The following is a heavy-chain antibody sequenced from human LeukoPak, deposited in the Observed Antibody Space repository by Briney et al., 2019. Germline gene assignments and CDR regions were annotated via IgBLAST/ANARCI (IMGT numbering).Heavy chain of an antibody. CDR3: AKDRYGSGSSDACFDY. Sequence: GGSLRLSCAASGFTFDDYTMHWVRQAPGKGLEWVSLISWDGGSTYYADSVKGRFTISRDNSKNSLYLQMNSLGTEDTALYYCAKDRYGSGSSDACFDYWGQGTLVTVSS. J-gene: IGHJ4*02. CDR2: ISWDGGST. V-gene: IGHV3-43*01. D-gene: IGHD3-10*01. CDR1: GFTFDDYT.